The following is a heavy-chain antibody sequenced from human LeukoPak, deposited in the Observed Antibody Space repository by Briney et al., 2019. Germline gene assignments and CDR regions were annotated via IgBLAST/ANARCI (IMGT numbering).Heavy chain of an antibody. CDR1: GYRFTSYW. CDR3: ATARYSGYAMTYSDY. Sequence: GESLQISCKGSGYRFTSYWIGWVRQMPGKGLEWMGIIYPGDSDTRYSPSFQGQVTISADKSISTAYLQWSSLKASDTAMYYCATARYSGYAMTYSDYWGQGTLVTVSS. J-gene: IGHJ4*02. CDR2: IYPGDSDT. D-gene: IGHD5-12*01. V-gene: IGHV5-51*01.